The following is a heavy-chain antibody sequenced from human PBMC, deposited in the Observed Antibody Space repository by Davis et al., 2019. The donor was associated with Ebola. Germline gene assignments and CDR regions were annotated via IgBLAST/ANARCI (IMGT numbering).Heavy chain of an antibody. CDR3: ARVGNYYDSSGYWVGNYFDY. J-gene: IGHJ4*02. CDR1: GFTFSSYG. Sequence: GESLKISCAASGFTFSSYGMHWVRQAPGKGLVWVSRINSDGSSTSYADSVKGRFTISRDNAKNTLYLQMNSLRAEDTAVYYCARVGNYYDSSGYWVGNYFDYWGQGTLVTVSS. V-gene: IGHV3-74*01. D-gene: IGHD3-22*01. CDR2: INSDGSST.